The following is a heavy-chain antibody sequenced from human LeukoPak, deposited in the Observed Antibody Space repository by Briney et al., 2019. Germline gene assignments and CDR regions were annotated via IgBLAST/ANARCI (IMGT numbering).Heavy chain of an antibody. Sequence: GGSLRLSCAASGFTFSSYSMSWVRQAPGKGLEWVSYISSSSSTIYYADSVEGRFTISRDNSKNTLYLQMNSLRAEDTAVYYCARLGGRSSSSPFDYWGQGTLVTVSS. D-gene: IGHD6-6*01. J-gene: IGHJ4*02. CDR1: GFTFSSYS. CDR2: ISSSSSTI. V-gene: IGHV3-48*01. CDR3: ARLGGRSSSSPFDY.